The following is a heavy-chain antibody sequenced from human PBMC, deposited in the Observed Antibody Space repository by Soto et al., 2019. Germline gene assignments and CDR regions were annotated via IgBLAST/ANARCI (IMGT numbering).Heavy chain of an antibody. V-gene: IGHV5-51*01. CDR3: ARTDCSGGSCYSDYYGMDV. CDR2: IYPGDSDT. J-gene: IGHJ6*02. Sequence: GESLKISCKGSGYSFTSYWIGWVRQMPGKGLEWMGIIYPGDSDTRYSPSFQGQVTISADKSISTAYLQWSSLKASDTAMYYCARTDCSGGSCYSDYYGMDVWGQGTTVTVSS. D-gene: IGHD2-15*01. CDR1: GYSFTSYW.